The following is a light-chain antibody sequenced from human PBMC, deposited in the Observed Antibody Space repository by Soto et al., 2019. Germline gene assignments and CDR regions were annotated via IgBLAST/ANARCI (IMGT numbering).Light chain of an antibody. CDR1: QSFRGL. CDR2: DAY. V-gene: IGKV3-11*01. CDR3: QQRHMWPLT. J-gene: IGKJ5*01. Sequence: EVVLTQSPVTLSLSLGERATLSCSASQSFRGLLAWYQQKPGQAPRLLIYDAYNRATGIPPRFSGSGSGTDFTLTISSLEPEDSAVYYCQQRHMWPLTFGQGTRLEI.